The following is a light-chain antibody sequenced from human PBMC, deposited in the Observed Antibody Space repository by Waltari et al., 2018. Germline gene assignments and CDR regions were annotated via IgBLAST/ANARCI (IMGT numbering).Light chain of an antibody. CDR1: QSISNW. V-gene: IGKV1-5*03. CDR2: TAS. CDR3: QQYNTYSS. J-gene: IGKJ2*01. Sequence: DIQMTQSPSSLSASVGDRITITCRASQSISNWLAWYQQKPGKAPILLIYTASILKSRVPSRFSGSGSGTQFTLTISSLQPGDFATYYCQQYNTYSSFGQGTKLEIK.